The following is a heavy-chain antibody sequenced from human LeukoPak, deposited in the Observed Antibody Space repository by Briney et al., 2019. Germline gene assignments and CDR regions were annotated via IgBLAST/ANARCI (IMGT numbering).Heavy chain of an antibody. CDR3: ARVPRRGYEVNWFDP. CDR2: INPNSGGT. J-gene: IGHJ5*02. D-gene: IGHD5-12*01. V-gene: IGHV1-2*02. Sequence: ASVKVSCKASGYTFTGYYMHWVRQAPGQGLGWMGWINPNSGGTNYAQKFQGRVTMTRDTSISTAYMELSRLGSDDTAVYYCARVPRRGYEVNWFDPWGQGTLVTVSS. CDR1: GYTFTGYY.